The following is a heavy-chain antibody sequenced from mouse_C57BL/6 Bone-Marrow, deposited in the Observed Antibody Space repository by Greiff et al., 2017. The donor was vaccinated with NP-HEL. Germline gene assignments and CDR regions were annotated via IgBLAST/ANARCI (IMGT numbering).Heavy chain of an antibody. J-gene: IGHJ1*03. D-gene: IGHD1-1*01. CDR1: GFTFSDYY. Sequence: EVQRVESGGGLVQPGGSLKLSCAASGFTFSDYYMYWVRQTPEKRLEWVAYISNGGGSTYYPDTVKGRFTISRDNAKNTLYLQMSRLKSEDTAMYYCATNYYGSSFPTEHFDVWGTGTTVTVSS. V-gene: IGHV5-12*01. CDR2: ISNGGGST. CDR3: ATNYYGSSFPTEHFDV.